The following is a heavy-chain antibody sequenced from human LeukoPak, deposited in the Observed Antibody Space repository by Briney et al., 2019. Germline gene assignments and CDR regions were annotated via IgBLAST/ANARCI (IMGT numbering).Heavy chain of an antibody. V-gene: IGHV4-59*11. CDR2: IYYSGST. Sequence: SETLSLPCTVSGGSISSHYWSWIRQLPGKGLEWIGYIYYSGSTNYNPSLKSRVTISVDTSKNQFSLKLSSVTAADTAVYYCARATVTTLHFDYWGQGTLVTVSS. D-gene: IGHD4-11*01. CDR3: ARATVTTLHFDY. CDR1: GGSISSHY. J-gene: IGHJ4*02.